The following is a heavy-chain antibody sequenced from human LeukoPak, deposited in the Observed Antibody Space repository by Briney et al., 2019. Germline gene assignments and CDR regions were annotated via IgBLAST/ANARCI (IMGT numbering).Heavy chain of an antibody. V-gene: IGHV5-51*01. J-gene: IGHJ3*02. CDR3: ARQGSSGYYYDAFDI. CDR1: GYIFTSYW. Sequence: GEYLKISCKGSGYIFTSYWIGWVRQMPGKGLEWMGIIYPGDSDTRYSPSFQGQVTISADKSISTAYLQWSSLKASDTAMYYCARQGSSGYYYDAFDIWGQGTMVTVSS. D-gene: IGHD3-22*01. CDR2: IYPGDSDT.